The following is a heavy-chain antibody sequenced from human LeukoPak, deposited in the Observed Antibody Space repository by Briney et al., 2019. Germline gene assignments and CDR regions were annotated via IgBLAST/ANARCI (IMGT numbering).Heavy chain of an antibody. CDR2: ISYNGSNK. D-gene: IGHD6-19*01. CDR1: GFTFSSYA. J-gene: IGHJ4*02. CDR3: AKQWLVYFDY. Sequence: GGSLRLSCAASGFTFSSYAMNWVRQAPGKGLEWVSVISYNGSNKYYADSVKGRFTTSRDNSKNTLYLQMNSLRAEDTAVYYCAKQWLVYFDYWGQGTLVTVSS. V-gene: IGHV3-30-3*01.